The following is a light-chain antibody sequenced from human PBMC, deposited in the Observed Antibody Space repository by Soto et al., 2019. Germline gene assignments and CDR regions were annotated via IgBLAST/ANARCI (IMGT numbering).Light chain of an antibody. CDR2: DVG. V-gene: IGLV2-14*01. CDR3: CSYTTTSTGV. J-gene: IGLJ1*01. Sequence: QSALTQPASVSGSPGQSIAISCTGTSSDVGGYNYVSWYQQHPGKAPKLMIYDVGSRPSGVSDRFSGSKSGNTASLTISGLRAEDEADYYCCSYTTTSTGVFGTGNKVTVL. CDR1: SSDVGGYNY.